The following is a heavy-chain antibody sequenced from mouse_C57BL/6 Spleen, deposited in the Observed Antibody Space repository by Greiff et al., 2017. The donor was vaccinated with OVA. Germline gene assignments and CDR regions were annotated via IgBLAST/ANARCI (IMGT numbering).Heavy chain of an antibody. V-gene: IGHV1-9*01. D-gene: IGHD1-1*01. Sequence: QVQLQQSGAELMKPGASVKLSCKATGYTFTGYWIEWVKQRPGHGLEWIGEILPGSGSTNYNEKFKGKATFTADPSSNTAYMQLSSLTTEDSAIYYCARLLRSYAMDDWGQGTSVTVSS. CDR2: ILPGSGST. CDR1: GYTFTGYW. J-gene: IGHJ4*01. CDR3: ARLLRSYAMDD.